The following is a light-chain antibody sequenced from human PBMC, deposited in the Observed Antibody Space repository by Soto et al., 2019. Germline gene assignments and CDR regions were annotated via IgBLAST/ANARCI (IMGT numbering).Light chain of an antibody. J-gene: IGKJ1*01. CDR2: DTS. CDR3: QQYDSSWT. CDR1: QSVSTNF. V-gene: IGKV3-20*01. Sequence: EIVLTQSPATLSLSPGERATLSCRASQSVSTNFLAWLQQKPGQPPILLIYDTSKRATGIPDRFSGSGSGTDFTLTISRVEPEDFAVYYCQQYDSSWTFGQGTKVEIK.